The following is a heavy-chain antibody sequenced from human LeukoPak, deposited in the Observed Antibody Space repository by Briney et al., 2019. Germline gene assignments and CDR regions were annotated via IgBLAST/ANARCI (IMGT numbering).Heavy chain of an antibody. D-gene: IGHD2-8*01. CDR3: ARDRDCTNGVCRRRFDY. Sequence: GGSLRLSCAASGFTFSSYWMSWVRQAPGRGLEWVANIKQDGSEKYYVDSVKGRFTISRDNAKNSLYLQMNSLRAEDTAVYYCARDRDCTNGVCRRRFDYWGQGTLVTVSS. CDR2: IKQDGSEK. J-gene: IGHJ4*02. V-gene: IGHV3-7*01. CDR1: GFTFSSYW.